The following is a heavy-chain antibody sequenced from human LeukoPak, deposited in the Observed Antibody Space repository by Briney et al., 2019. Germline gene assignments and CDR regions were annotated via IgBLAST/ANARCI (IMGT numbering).Heavy chain of an antibody. Sequence: SETLSLTCAVYGGSFSGYYWNWIRQPPGKGLEWIGEINHSGSTNYNPSLKSRVTISVDTSKNQFSLKLSSATAADTAVYYCARQGLYDAFDIWGQGTMVTVSS. CDR2: INHSGST. CDR1: GGSFSGYY. V-gene: IGHV4-34*01. J-gene: IGHJ3*02. CDR3: ARQGLYDAFDI.